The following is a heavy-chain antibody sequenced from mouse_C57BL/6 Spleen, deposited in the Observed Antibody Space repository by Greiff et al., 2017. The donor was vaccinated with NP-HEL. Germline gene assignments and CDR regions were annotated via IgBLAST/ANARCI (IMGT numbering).Heavy chain of an antibody. D-gene: IGHD2-4*01. J-gene: IGHJ4*01. CDR2: INPNNGGT. CDR1: GYTFTDYY. CDR3: ARSSYDYPYAMDY. Sequence: EVQLQQSGPELVKPGASVKISCKASGYTFTDYYMNWVKQSHGKSLEWIGDINPNNGGTSYNQKFKGKATLTVDKSSSTAYMELRSLTSEDSAVYYCARSSYDYPYAMDYWGQGTSVTVSS. V-gene: IGHV1-26*01.